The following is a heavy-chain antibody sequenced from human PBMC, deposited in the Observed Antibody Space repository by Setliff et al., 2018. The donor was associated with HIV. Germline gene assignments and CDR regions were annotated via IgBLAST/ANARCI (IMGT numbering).Heavy chain of an antibody. CDR2: VYHTGST. D-gene: IGHD3-10*01. J-gene: IGHJ4*02. Sequence: SETLSLTCAVSGYSISSGYYWGWIRQPPGKGLEWIGNVYHTGSTYYNPSLKSRVTISVDTSKNQFSLKLSSVIAADTAVYYCALMLRGIPFWGRGTLVTVSS. CDR1: GYSISSGYY. CDR3: ALMLRGIPF. V-gene: IGHV4-38-2*01.